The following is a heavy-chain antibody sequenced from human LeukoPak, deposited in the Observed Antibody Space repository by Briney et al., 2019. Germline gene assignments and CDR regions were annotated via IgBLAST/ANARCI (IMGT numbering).Heavy chain of an antibody. CDR1: GSTFTGYY. V-gene: IGHV1-2*02. CDR3: ASSALDDFDY. CDR2: INPNSGGT. J-gene: IGHJ4*02. Sequence: APVKVSCKASGSTFTGYYMHWVRQAPGQGLEWMGWINPNSGGTNYAQKFQGRVTMTRGTSISTAYMELSRLRSDDTAVYYCASSALDDFDYWGQGTLVTVSS. D-gene: IGHD1-1*01.